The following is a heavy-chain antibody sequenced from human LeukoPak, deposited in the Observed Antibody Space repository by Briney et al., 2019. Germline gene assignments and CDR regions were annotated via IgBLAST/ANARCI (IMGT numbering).Heavy chain of an antibody. CDR3: ARSYTSSWSFDY. J-gene: IGHJ4*02. CDR1: GASINGAGYY. D-gene: IGHD6-13*01. CDR2: ISYSGSA. Sequence: SQTLSLTCTVSGASINGAGYYWSWIRQHPGTGLEWIGYISYSGSAYYNPSLKSRVTMSVDTSDNQFSLNLGSVTAADTAVYFCARSYTSSWSFDYWGQGALVTVSS. V-gene: IGHV4-31*03.